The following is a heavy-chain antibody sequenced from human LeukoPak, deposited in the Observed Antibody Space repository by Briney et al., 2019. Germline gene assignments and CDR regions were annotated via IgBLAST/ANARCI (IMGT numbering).Heavy chain of an antibody. CDR3: ARGRPGGAMDY. Sequence: GASVKVSCKASGYTFTSYGISWVRQAPGQGLEWMGWISAYNGSTNYAQKLQGRVTITADKSTSTAYMELSSLRSEDTAVYYCARGRPGGAMDYWGQGTLVTVSS. CDR2: ISAYNGST. V-gene: IGHV1-18*01. J-gene: IGHJ4*02. D-gene: IGHD3-16*01. CDR1: GYTFTSYG.